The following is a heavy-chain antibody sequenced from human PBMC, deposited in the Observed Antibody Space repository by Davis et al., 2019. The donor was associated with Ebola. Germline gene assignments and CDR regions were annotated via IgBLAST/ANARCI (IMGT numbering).Heavy chain of an antibody. CDR2: TYSGGST. CDR3: ARRYCSGGSCPKWFDP. J-gene: IGHJ5*02. Sequence: GESLKISCAASGFTVSSNDMSWVRQAPGKGLEWVSVTYSGGSTYYADSVKGRFAISRDNSKNTLYLQINSLRAEDTAVYYCARRYCSGGSCPKWFDPWGQGTLVTVSS. D-gene: IGHD2-15*01. V-gene: IGHV3-53*01. CDR1: GFTVSSND.